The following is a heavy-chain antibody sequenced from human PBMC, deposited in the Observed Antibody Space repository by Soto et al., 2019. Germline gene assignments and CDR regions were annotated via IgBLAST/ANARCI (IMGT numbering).Heavy chain of an antibody. J-gene: IGHJ2*01. CDR3: ATQPPPDGYNYWYFDL. CDR2: IIPIFGTA. D-gene: IGHD5-12*01. V-gene: IGHV1-69*01. Sequence: QVQLVQSGAEVKKPGSSVKVSCKASGGTFSSYAISWVRQAPGQGLEWMGGIIPIFGTANYAQKFQGRVTITADESTSTAYMELSSLRSEDTAVYYCATQPPPDGYNYWYFDLWGRGTLVTVSS. CDR1: GGTFSSYA.